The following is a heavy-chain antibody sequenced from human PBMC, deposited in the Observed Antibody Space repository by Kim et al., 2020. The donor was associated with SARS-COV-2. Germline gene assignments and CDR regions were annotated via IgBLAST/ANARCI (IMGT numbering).Heavy chain of an antibody. CDR1: GYSFTSYW. CDR3: ARHSPGRHCSSTSCYRGYYYYGMNV. J-gene: IGHJ6*02. D-gene: IGHD2-2*02. V-gene: IGHV5-51*01. Sequence: GESLKISCKGSGYSFTSYWIGWVRQMPGKGLEWMGIIYPGDSDTRYSPSFQGQVTISADKSISTAYLQWSSLKASDTAMYYCARHSPGRHCSSTSCYRGYYYYGMNVWGQGTTVTVSS. CDR2: IYPGDSDT.